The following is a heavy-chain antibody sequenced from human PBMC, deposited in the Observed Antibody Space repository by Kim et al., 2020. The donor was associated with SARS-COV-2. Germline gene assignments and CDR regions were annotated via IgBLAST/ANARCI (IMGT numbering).Heavy chain of an antibody. V-gene: IGHV1-2*04. J-gene: IGHJ4*02. D-gene: IGHD6-19*01. CDR2: INPNSGGT. Sequence: ASVKVSCKASGYTFTGYYMHWVRQAPGQGLEWMGWINPNSGGTNYAQKFQGWVTMTRDTSISTAYMELSRLRSDDTAVYYCARGGGRWLVRWYFDYWGQGTLVTVSS. CDR1: GYTFTGYY. CDR3: ARGGGRWLVRWYFDY.